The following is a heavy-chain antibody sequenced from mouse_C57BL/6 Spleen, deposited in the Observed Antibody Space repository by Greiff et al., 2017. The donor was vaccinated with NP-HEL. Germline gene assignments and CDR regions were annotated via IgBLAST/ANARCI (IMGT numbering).Heavy chain of an antibody. CDR3: ARGRDYDYEGFDY. CDR2: IYPGSGNT. V-gene: IGHV1-76*01. J-gene: IGHJ2*01. D-gene: IGHD2-4*01. Sequence: VQLQESGAELVRPGASVKLSCKASGYTFTDYYINWVKQRPGQGLEWIARIYPGSGNTYYNEKFKGKATLTAEKSSSTAYMQLSSLTSEDSAVYFCARGRDYDYEGFDYWGQGTTLTVSS. CDR1: GYTFTDYY.